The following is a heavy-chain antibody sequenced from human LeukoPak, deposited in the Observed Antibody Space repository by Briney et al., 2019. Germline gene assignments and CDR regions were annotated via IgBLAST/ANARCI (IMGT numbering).Heavy chain of an antibody. J-gene: IGHJ4*02. Sequence: PGGSLRLSCAASGFTFSSYAMTWVRQIPGKGLEWVSTISESGGGSYSGGGTYYGDSVKGRFIISKDGSTKTLFLQMNSLRAEDTAVYYCARDREYYDFWSGYPSYGYFDYWGQGTLVTVSS. CDR3: ARDREYYDFWSGYPSYGYFDY. D-gene: IGHD3-3*01. CDR2: ISESGGGSYSGGGT. V-gene: IGHV3-23*01. CDR1: GFTFSSYA.